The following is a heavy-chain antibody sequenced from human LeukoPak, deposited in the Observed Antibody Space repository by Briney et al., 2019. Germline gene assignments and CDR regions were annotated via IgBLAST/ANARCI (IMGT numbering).Heavy chain of an antibody. Sequence: GESLKISCKGSGYSFTSYWIGWGRQIPGKGLEWMGMIYPGDSDTSYSTFFQGQVSISADKFISTSYVQCSSRKASENANYCCARVKPQDGFDIWARGKIVTVSS. CDR1: GYSFTSYW. V-gene: IGHV5-51*01. CDR2: IYPGDSDT. CDR3: ARVKPQDGFDI. J-gene: IGHJ3*02.